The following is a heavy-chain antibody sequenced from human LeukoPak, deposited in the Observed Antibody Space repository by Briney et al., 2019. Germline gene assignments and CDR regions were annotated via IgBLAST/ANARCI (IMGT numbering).Heavy chain of an antibody. V-gene: IGHV3-33*06. J-gene: IGHJ4*02. CDR2: IWYDGSNK. Sequence: PGGSLRLSCAASGFTFSSYGMHRVRQAPGKGLEWVAVIWYDGSNKYYADSVKGRFTISRDNSKNTLYLQMNSLRAEDTAVYYCAKVFSSSLDYWGQGTLATVSS. D-gene: IGHD6-13*01. CDR1: GFTFSSYG. CDR3: AKVFSSSLDY.